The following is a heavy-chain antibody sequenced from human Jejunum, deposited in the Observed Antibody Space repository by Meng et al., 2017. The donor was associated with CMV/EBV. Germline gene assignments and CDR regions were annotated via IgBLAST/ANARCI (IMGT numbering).Heavy chain of an antibody. CDR3: ARELPATNLNNGY. D-gene: IGHD6-25*01. CDR1: GYTFTNHA. CDR2: INTNTGNP. V-gene: IGHV7-4-1*02. Sequence: KASGYTFTNHAIVWVRQAPGQGLEWMGWINTNTGNPAYAQDFTGRFVFSLDTAVSTAYLQISSLKAEDTAVYYCARELPATNLNNGYWGQGTLVTVSS. J-gene: IGHJ4*02.